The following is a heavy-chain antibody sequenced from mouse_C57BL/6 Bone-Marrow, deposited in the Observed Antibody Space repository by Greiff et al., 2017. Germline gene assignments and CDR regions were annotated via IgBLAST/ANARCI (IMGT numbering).Heavy chain of an antibody. D-gene: IGHD2-4*01. CDR1: YTFSRRVH. V-gene: IGHV1-87*01. J-gene: IGHJ2*01. CDR3: VEDSAIYYCAIYYDYDGGY. CDR2: GQGLEWSG. Sequence: QVQLQQSGPELARPWASVKISCQAFYTFSRRVHFAIRDTNYWMQWVKRRAGQGLEWSGAIYPGNGDTSYKKKFKGKATLTAAKASSTAYMQLDSLTVEDSAIYYCAIYYDYDGGYWGQGTTLTVSS.